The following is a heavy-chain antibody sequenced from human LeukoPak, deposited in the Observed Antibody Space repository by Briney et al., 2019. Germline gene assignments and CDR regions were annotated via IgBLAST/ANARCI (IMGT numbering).Heavy chain of an antibody. D-gene: IGHD3-10*01. V-gene: IGHV3-7*01. Sequence: PGESLRLSCEVSGFSFSSHWITWFRQAPGKGLEWVASIKQDGRDKYYVDSVKGRFTISRDNAKNSLYLQMNSLRAEDTAVYYCARGHGWIEYWGQGTLVIVSS. CDR1: GFSFSSHW. J-gene: IGHJ4*02. CDR2: IKQDGRDK. CDR3: ARGHGWIEY.